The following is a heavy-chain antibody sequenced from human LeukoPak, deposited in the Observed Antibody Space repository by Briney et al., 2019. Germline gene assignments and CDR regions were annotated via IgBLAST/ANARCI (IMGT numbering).Heavy chain of an antibody. CDR2: IIPIFGTA. Sequence: ASVKVSCKASGGTFSSYAISWVRQAPGQGLEWMGGIIPIFGTANYAQKFQGRVTITADESTSTAYMELSSLRSEDTVVYYCARGDFWSGVTDYWGQGTLVTVSS. D-gene: IGHD3-3*01. J-gene: IGHJ4*02. CDR1: GGTFSSYA. V-gene: IGHV1-69*13. CDR3: ARGDFWSGVTDY.